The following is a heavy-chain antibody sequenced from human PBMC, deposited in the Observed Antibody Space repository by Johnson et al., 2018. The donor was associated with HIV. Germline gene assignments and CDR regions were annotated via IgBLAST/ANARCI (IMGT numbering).Heavy chain of an antibody. Sequence: QVQLVESGGGVVQPGGSLRLSCAASGFTFSSYGMHWVRQAPGKGLEWVAFIRYDGSNKYYADSVKGRFTISRDNYKNTLYLQMNSMRAEDTAVYYCAKDLGVVIGDAFDIWGQGTMVTVSS. V-gene: IGHV3-30*02. CDR3: AKDLGVVIGDAFDI. CDR1: GFTFSSYG. J-gene: IGHJ3*02. CDR2: IRYDGSNK. D-gene: IGHD3-3*01.